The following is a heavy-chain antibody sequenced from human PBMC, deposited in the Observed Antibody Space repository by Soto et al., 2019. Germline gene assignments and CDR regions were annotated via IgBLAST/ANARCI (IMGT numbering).Heavy chain of an antibody. V-gene: IGHV4-59*01. CDR2: IYYSGST. CDR3: ARSFMVPVDFFDS. J-gene: IGHJ4*02. Sequence: PSETLSLTCTVSNGSLSSNYRSWIRQSPGKGLEWIGNIYYSGSTNYNPSLKSRVTMSVDTSKNQFTLKLSSVTAADTGVYFCARSFMVPVDFFDSWGQGTLVTVSS. D-gene: IGHD3-10*01. CDR1: NGSLSSNY.